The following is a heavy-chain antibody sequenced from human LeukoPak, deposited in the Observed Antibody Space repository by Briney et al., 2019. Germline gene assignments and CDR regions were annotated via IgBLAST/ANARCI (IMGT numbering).Heavy chain of an antibody. J-gene: IGHJ4*02. V-gene: IGHV3-30*02. CDR2: IRYDGSNK. Sequence: GGSLRLSCAASGFTFSSYSMHWVRQAPGKGLEWVAFIRYDGSNKYYADSVKGRFTISRDNSKNTLYLQMNSLRAEDTAVYYCAKDHDYGGNPYYFDYWGQGTLVTVSS. D-gene: IGHD4-23*01. CDR3: AKDHDYGGNPYYFDY. CDR1: GFTFSSYS.